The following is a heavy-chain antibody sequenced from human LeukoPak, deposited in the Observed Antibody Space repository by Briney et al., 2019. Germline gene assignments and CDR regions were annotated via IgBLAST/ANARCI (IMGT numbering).Heavy chain of an antibody. J-gene: IGHJ4*02. D-gene: IGHD5-12*01. CDR1: GFTFSSYE. CDR3: ARCVIGDSGYDLDY. CDR2: ISSSGSTI. V-gene: IGHV3-48*03. Sequence: AGGSLRLSCAASGFTFSSYEMNWVRQAPGKGLEWVSYISSSGSTIYYADSVKGRFTISRDNAKNSLYLQMNSLRAEDTAVYYCARCVIGDSGYDLDYWGQGTLVTVSS.